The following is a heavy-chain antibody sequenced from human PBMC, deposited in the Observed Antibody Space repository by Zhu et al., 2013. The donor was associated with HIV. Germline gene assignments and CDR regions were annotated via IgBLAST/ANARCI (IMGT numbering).Heavy chain of an antibody. J-gene: IGHJ3*02. D-gene: IGHD3-3*01. CDR3: ARGITIFGVVAKKAFDI. CDR1: GYTFTSYD. Sequence: QVQLVQSGAEVKKPGASVKVSCKASGYTFTSYDINWVRQATGQGLEWMGWMNPNSGNTGYAQKFQGRVTMTRNTSISTAYMELSSLRSEDTAVYYCARGITIFGVVAKKAFDIWAKGQWSPSLQ. V-gene: IGHV1-8*01. CDR2: MNPNSGNT.